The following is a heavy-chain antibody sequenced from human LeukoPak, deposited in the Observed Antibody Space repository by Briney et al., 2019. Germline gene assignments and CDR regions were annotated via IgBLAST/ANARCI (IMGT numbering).Heavy chain of an antibody. CDR1: GYSIGSGYF. Sequence: PSETLSLTCGVSGYSIGSGYFWAWIRQPPGKGLEWIGSMSYDGSTQYNPSLQSRVTISGDTSKNKFSLKLSSVTAADTAVYYCARNITLVDSYSFDYWGQGTLITVSS. J-gene: IGHJ4*02. D-gene: IGHD3-10*01. CDR2: MSYDGST. V-gene: IGHV4-38-2*01. CDR3: ARNITLVDSYSFDY.